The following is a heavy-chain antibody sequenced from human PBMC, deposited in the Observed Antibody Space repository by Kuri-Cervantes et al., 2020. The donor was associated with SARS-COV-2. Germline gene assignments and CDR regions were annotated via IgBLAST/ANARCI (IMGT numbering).Heavy chain of an antibody. Sequence: GGSLRLSCEVSGFTFDDYGMSWVRQAPGKGLEWVSGINWNGGSTGYADSVKGRFTISRDNAKNSLYLQMNSLRAEDTAVYYCARDLRLGKSLDYWGQGTLVTVSS. J-gene: IGHJ4*02. CDR1: GFTFDDYG. D-gene: IGHD7-27*01. CDR3: ARDLRLGKSLDY. CDR2: INWNGGST. V-gene: IGHV3-20*04.